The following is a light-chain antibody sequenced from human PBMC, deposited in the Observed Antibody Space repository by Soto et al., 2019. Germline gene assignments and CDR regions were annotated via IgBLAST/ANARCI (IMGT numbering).Light chain of an antibody. CDR3: QQVKSYPRT. J-gene: IGKJ4*01. CDR2: AAS. CDR1: QSISSY. Sequence: DIQMTQSPSSLSASVGDRVTITCRASQSISSYLNWYQQKPGKAPKLLIYAASSLQSGVPSRFSGSGSGTDFTLTSSSLQPEDFATYYCQQVKSYPRTFGGGTKVDI. V-gene: IGKV1-39*01.